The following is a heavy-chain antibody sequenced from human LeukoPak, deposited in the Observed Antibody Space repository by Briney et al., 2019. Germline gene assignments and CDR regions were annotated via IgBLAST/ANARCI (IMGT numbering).Heavy chain of an antibody. J-gene: IGHJ4*02. D-gene: IGHD2-2*01. Sequence: PGGSLRLSCAASGFAFSSYNMKWVRQAPGKGLEWVSFISTTSTYIYYADSVKGRFTVSRDNSKNLLYLQMDSLRVEDTAVYYCARAGTCSSTSCDGGIEYWGQGALVTVSS. CDR2: ISTTSTYI. CDR3: ARAGTCSSTSCDGGIEY. CDR1: GFAFSSYN. V-gene: IGHV3-21*06.